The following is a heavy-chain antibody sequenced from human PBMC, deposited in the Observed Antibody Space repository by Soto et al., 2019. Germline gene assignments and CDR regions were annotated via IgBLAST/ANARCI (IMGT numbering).Heavy chain of an antibody. D-gene: IGHD3-16*01. CDR1: GYTFTSYY. V-gene: IGHV1-46*01. Sequence: QVQLLQSGAEVKKPGASVTISCETSGYTFTSYYIHWVRQAPGHGLEWMGVINPGGGSTSSSQNFRDRVTMTSDTATSSVYMVPKSLRSNDTAVDYCAILGRGSLFDYWGQGTLVTVSS. CDR3: AILGRGSLFDY. J-gene: IGHJ4*02. CDR2: INPGGGST.